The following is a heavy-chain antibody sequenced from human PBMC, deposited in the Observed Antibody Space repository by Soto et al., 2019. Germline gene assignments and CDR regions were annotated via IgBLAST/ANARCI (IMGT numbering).Heavy chain of an antibody. CDR2: IYYSGST. CDR3: ARSRGSTRSFDY. J-gene: IGHJ4*02. V-gene: IGHV4-59*01. D-gene: IGHD2-15*01. Sequence: PSETLSLTCTVSGGSISTCWWSWIRQPPRKGLEWIGYIYYSGSTNYNPSLKSRVTISVDTSKNQFSLRLTSVTAADTAVYYCARSRGSTRSFDYWGQGTLVTVSS. CDR1: GGSISTCW.